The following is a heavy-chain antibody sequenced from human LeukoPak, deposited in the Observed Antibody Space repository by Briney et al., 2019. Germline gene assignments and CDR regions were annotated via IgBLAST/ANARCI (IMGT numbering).Heavy chain of an antibody. Sequence: SETLSLTCTVSGGSMRSTSYYWGWIRQPPGKGLEWIGSIYYSGSTYYNPSLKSRVTISVDTSKNQFSLKLSSVTAADTAVYYCASGYCSSTSCSDAFDIWGQGTMVTVSS. D-gene: IGHD2-2*01. CDR3: ASGYCSSTSCSDAFDI. V-gene: IGHV4-39*01. CDR2: IYYSGST. CDR1: GGSMRSTSYY. J-gene: IGHJ3*02.